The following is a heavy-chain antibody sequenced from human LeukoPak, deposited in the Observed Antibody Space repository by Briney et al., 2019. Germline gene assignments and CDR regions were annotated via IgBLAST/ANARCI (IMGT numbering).Heavy chain of an antibody. Sequence: PSETLSLTCTVSGGSISSSSYYWGWIRQPPGKGLEWVSSIGGSGSFIRYADSVQGRFIISRDNAKNSLSLQMNSLRAEDTAVYHCVRDISSPGRTGAFDMWGQGTMVTVSS. CDR2: IGGSGSFI. CDR1: GGSISSSS. CDR3: VRDISSPGRTGAFDM. D-gene: IGHD1-26*01. J-gene: IGHJ3*02. V-gene: IGHV3-21*01.